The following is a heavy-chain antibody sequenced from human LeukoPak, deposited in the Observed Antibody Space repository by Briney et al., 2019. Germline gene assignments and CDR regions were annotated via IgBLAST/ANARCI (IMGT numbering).Heavy chain of an antibody. Sequence: ASVKVSCKASGYTFTAYYIHWVRQAPGQGLEWMGWINPNGGGTNYAQKFQGRVTMTRDTSISTAYMELSRLKSDDTAVYYCARGGPKRIAVAGMSFDYWGQGTLVTVSS. CDR1: GYTFTAYY. CDR3: ARGGPKRIAVAGMSFDY. V-gene: IGHV1-2*02. CDR2: INPNGGGT. D-gene: IGHD6-19*01. J-gene: IGHJ4*02.